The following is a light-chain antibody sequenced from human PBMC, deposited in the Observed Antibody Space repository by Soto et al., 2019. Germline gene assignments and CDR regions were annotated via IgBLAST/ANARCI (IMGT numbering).Light chain of an antibody. CDR2: KAS. V-gene: IGKV1-5*03. CDR3: QQYNNLPLT. J-gene: IGKJ5*01. CDR1: QSISSW. Sequence: DIQMTQSPSTLSASVGDRVTITCRASQSISSWLARYQQKPGKAPKLLIYKASSLESGVPSRFSGSGSGTEFTLTISSLQPDDFATYYCQQYNNLPLTFGQGTRLEIK.